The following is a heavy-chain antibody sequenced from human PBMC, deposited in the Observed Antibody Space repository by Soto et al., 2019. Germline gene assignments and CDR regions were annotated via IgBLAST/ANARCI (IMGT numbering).Heavy chain of an antibody. V-gene: IGHV4-59*04. CDR2: IYYSGTT. Sequence: PSETLSLTCTVSGGSISSYYWSWIRQPPGKGLEWIGYIYYSGTTYYNPSLKSRVTIFVDTSTNQFSLKLSSVTAADTAVYYCARHFVYYYYYMEVWGKGTTVTVSS. CDR3: ARHFVYYYYYMEV. D-gene: IGHD3-3*02. CDR1: GGSISSYY. J-gene: IGHJ6*03.